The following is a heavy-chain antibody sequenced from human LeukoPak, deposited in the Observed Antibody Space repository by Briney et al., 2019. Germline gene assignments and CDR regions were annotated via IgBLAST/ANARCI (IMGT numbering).Heavy chain of an antibody. CDR2: TSAYNGNT. J-gene: IGHJ6*02. CDR1: GYTFTSYG. V-gene: IGHV1-18*01. CDR3: ARNTTERYYDFWSGYSIGRGMDV. D-gene: IGHD3-3*01. Sequence: GASVKVSCKASGYTFTSYGISWVRQAPGQGLEWMGWTSAYNGNTNYAQKLQGRVTMTTDTSTSTAYMELRSLRSDDTAVYYCARNTTERYYDFWSGYSIGRGMDVWGQGTTVTVSS.